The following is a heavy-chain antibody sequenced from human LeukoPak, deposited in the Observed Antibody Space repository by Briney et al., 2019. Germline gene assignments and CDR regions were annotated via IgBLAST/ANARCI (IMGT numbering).Heavy chain of an antibody. CDR2: ISGSGGST. CDR3: ALRSGYCSSTSCRGGYYFDY. J-gene: IGHJ4*02. Sequence: SGGSLRLSCAASGFTFSSYAMSWVRQAPGKGLEWVSAISGSGGSTYYADSVKGRFTISRDNSKNTLYLQMNSLRAEDTAVYYCALRSGYCSSTSCRGGYYFDYWGQGTLVTASS. CDR1: GFTFSSYA. D-gene: IGHD2-2*01. V-gene: IGHV3-23*01.